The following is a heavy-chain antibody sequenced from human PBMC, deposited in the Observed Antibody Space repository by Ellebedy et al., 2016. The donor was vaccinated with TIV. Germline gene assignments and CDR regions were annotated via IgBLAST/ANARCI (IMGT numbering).Heavy chain of an antibody. V-gene: IGHV3-64D*09. D-gene: IGHD2-15*01. Sequence: GESLKISCSASGLTFRNYAMHWVRQAPGKGLEYVSAISNNGCSTYYADSVKGRFTISRDNSKNTLYLQMSSLTPEDTAVYYCVPRMVVAFEYWGQGTLVTVSS. CDR3: VPRMVVAFEY. CDR1: GLTFRNYA. J-gene: IGHJ4*02. CDR2: ISNNGCST.